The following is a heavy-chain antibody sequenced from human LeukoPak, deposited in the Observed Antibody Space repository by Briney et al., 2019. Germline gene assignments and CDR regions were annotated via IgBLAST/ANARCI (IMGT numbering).Heavy chain of an antibody. Sequence: PGGSLRLSCAASGFTFSSYWMHWVCQAPGKGLVWVSRINSDGSSTSYADSVKGRFTISRDNAKNTLYLQMNSLRAEDTAVYYCARDLGNSYYYDSSGYDFDYWGQGTLVTVSS. D-gene: IGHD3-22*01. J-gene: IGHJ4*02. V-gene: IGHV3-74*01. CDR1: GFTFSSYW. CDR2: INSDGSST. CDR3: ARDLGNSYYYDSSGYDFDY.